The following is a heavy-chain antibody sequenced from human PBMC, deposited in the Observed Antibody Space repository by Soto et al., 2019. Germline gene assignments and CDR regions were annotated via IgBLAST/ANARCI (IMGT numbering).Heavy chain of an antibody. CDR1: GFTFSTSA. Sequence: GGSLRLSCAASGFTFSTSAMSWVRQAPGKGLEWVSGISDTGGRTDYADSVKGRFTISRDNAKNSLHLQMNSLRAEDTAVYYCTRDASRDSSARGWFDPWGPGTLVTVSS. CDR3: TRDASRDSSARGWFDP. J-gene: IGHJ5*02. V-gene: IGHV3-23*01. CDR2: ISDTGGRT. D-gene: IGHD6-13*01.